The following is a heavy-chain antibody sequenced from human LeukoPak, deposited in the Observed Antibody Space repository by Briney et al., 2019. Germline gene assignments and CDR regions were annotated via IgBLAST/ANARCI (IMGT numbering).Heavy chain of an antibody. D-gene: IGHD6-19*01. CDR3: ARDLGGVAEYYFDH. Sequence: GGSLRLSCAASGFTFSSYDMHWVRQATGKGLEWVSAIGTAGDTYYPGSVKGRFTISRDNSKDTLYLQMGSLGTEDMAVYYCARDLGGVAEYYFDHWGQGTLVTVSS. J-gene: IGHJ4*02. CDR1: GFTFSSYD. CDR2: IGTAGDT. V-gene: IGHV3-13*01.